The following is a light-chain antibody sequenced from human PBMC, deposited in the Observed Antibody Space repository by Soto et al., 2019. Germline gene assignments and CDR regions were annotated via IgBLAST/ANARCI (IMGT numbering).Light chain of an antibody. J-gene: IGLJ3*02. Sequence: QSALTQPASVSGSPGQSIAISCTGTSSDVGSYDRVSWYQQHTGKAPTLMIYEVNKRPSGVSDRFSGSKSGNTASLTISGLQAEDEADYYCCSSVGGPNWVFGGGTKVTVL. CDR2: EVN. V-gene: IGLV2-23*02. CDR3: CSSVGGPNWV. CDR1: SSDVGSYDR.